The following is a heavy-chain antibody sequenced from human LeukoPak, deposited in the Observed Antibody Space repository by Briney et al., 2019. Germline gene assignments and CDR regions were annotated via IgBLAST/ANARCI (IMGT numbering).Heavy chain of an antibody. V-gene: IGHV1-2*02. Sequence: GASMQVSCKASGYPFSGYYIHWVRQGPGQGLEWLGWINPESGATKYAQRFGGRVTLTRDTSVTTVHMELSGLRYDDSAVYYCARENLNYYGSGSYLYWGQGSQVTVSS. CDR1: GYPFSGYY. CDR2: INPESGAT. CDR3: ARENLNYYGSGSYLY. J-gene: IGHJ4*02. D-gene: IGHD3-10*01.